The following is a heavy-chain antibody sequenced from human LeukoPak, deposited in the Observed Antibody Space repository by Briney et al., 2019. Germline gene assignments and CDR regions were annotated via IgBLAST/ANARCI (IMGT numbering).Heavy chain of an antibody. V-gene: IGHV4-39*01. J-gene: IGHJ4*02. CDR2: IYYSVST. D-gene: IGHD6-19*01. CDR3: ARQVVAVAGTGYFDY. Sequence: PSETLSLTCTVSGGSIRSSSCYWGWIRQPPGKGLEWIGSIYYSVSTYYNASLKSRGTISVDTSKNQFSLKLNSVTAADTAVYFCARQVVAVAGTGYFDYWGQGTLVTVSS. CDR1: GGSIRSSSCY.